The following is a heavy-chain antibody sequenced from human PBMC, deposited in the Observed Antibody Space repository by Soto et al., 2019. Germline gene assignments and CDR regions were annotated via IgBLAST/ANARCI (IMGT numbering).Heavy chain of an antibody. V-gene: IGHV3-23*01. CDR3: AKGAMVRGVYPTRELGY. D-gene: IGHD3-10*01. J-gene: IGHJ4*02. CDR1: GFTFSSYA. Sequence: GGSLRLSCAASGFTFSSYAMSWVRQAPGKGLEWVSAISGSGGSTYYADSVKGRFTISRDNSKNTLYLQMNSLRAEDTAVYYCAKGAMVRGVYPTRELGYWGQGTLVTVSS. CDR2: ISGSGGST.